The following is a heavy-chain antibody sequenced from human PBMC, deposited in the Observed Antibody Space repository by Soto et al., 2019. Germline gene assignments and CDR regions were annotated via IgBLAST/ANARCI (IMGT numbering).Heavy chain of an antibody. Sequence: AETLSLACTVSDDYSTSADWSWIRQPTGKRLEWIAYIYYSGGTNYNPSLKSRVTISIDRAKRQVYLKLNSVTAADTAVYHGAGQRKTDMVFESWGQGTLVTVSS. CDR2: IYYSGGT. J-gene: IGHJ4*02. CDR3: AGQRKTDMVFES. V-gene: IGHV4-59*08. D-gene: IGHD5-18*01. CDR1: DDYSTSAD.